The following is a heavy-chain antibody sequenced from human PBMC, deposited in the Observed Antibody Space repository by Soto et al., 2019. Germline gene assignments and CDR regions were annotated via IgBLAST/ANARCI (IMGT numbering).Heavy chain of an antibody. D-gene: IGHD6-6*01. CDR1: GFTFDDYA. Sequence: GGSLRLSCAASGFTFDDYAVHWVRQAPGKGLEWVSGISWNSGSIGYADSVKGRFTISRDNAKNSLYLQMNSLRAEDTALYYCAKDGIAARLGAFDIWGQGTMVTVSS. J-gene: IGHJ3*02. CDR3: AKDGIAARLGAFDI. CDR2: ISWNSGSI. V-gene: IGHV3-9*01.